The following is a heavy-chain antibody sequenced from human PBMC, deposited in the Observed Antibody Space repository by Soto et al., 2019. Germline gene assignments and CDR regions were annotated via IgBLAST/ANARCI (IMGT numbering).Heavy chain of an antibody. J-gene: IGHJ4*02. CDR1: GYTFTSYG. V-gene: IGHV1-18*01. CDR3: ARDFRSSCTGSSCIYFDY. Sequence: GDSLQVSCKASGYTFTSYGFSWGRQAPGQGVEWVGWINAYSGDTNSAKTLQGRVTLTTDTSTGTAYMDLTSLRSDDTAVYYCARDFRSSCTGSSCIYFDYWGQGTQVTVSS. D-gene: IGHD2-15*01. CDR2: INAYSGDT.